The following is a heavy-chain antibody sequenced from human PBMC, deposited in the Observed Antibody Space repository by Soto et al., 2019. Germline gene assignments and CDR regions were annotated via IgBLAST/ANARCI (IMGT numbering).Heavy chain of an antibody. CDR1: GDSVSSNSAA. D-gene: IGHD6-13*01. V-gene: IGHV6-1*01. Sequence: SQTLSLTCAISGDSVSSNSAAWNWIRQSPSRGLEWLGRTYYRSKWYNDYAVSVKSRITINPDTSKNQFSLQLNSVTPEDTAVYYCARDPAFKAAVRIYYYYYGMGVWGQGTTVIVSS. CDR2: TYYRSKWYN. CDR3: ARDPAFKAAVRIYYYYYGMGV. J-gene: IGHJ6*02.